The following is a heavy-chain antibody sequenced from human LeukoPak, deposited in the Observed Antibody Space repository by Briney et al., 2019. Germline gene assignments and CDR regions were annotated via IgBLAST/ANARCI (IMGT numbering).Heavy chain of an antibody. J-gene: IGHJ6*02. Sequence: GGSLTLSCAASGFTFSSYAMRWVRQAPGRGLDWVSAISGSGGSTYYADSLKGRFTISRDNSKHTLYLQMNSLRAEDTAVYYCAKYNSGWYDYYYYGMDVWGQGTTVTVSS. V-gene: IGHV3-23*01. CDR2: ISGSGGST. CDR3: AKYNSGWYDYYYYGMDV. D-gene: IGHD6-19*01. CDR1: GFTFSSYA.